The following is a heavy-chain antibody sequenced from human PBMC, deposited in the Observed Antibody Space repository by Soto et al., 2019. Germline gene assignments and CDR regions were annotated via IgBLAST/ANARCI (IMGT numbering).Heavy chain of an antibody. CDR2: IWYDGSNK. V-gene: IGHV3-33*01. CDR1: GFTFSSYG. CDR3: ARENCDYYFDY. D-gene: IGHD2-21*02. Sequence: QVQLVESGGGVVQPGRSLRLSCAASGFTFSSYGMHWVRQAPGKGLEWVAVIWYDGSNKYYADSVKGRFTISRDNSKNTLYLQMNSLRAEDTAVYYCARENCDYYFDYWGQGTLVTVSS. J-gene: IGHJ4*02.